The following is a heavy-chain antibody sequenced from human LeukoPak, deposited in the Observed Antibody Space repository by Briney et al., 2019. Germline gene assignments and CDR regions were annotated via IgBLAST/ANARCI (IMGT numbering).Heavy chain of an antibody. Sequence: GGSLRLSCAASGFTFSSYWMHWVRQAPGKGLVWVSCIKIDGMSASYADSLKGRFTISRANAKNTLYLQMNSLRADDTAVYYCARDLRTPSDTNTAIDYWGQGTLVTVSS. CDR1: GFTFSSYW. D-gene: IGHD1/OR15-1a*01. CDR2: IKIDGMSA. J-gene: IGHJ4*02. V-gene: IGHV3-74*01. CDR3: ARDLRTPSDTNTAIDY.